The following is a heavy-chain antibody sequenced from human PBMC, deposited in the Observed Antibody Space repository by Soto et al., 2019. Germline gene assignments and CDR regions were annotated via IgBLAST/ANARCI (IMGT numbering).Heavy chain of an antibody. CDR1: GDSVSSNTAA. D-gene: IGHD3-10*02. Sequence: PSQTLSLTCAISGDSVSSNTAAWNWIRQSPSRGLEWLGRTYYRSKWYSDYAVSVKSRITFNPDTSKNQFSLQLNSVTPEDTAVYYCARAPESSLYVFDPSAQGTLVTGSS. CDR2: TYYRSKWYS. J-gene: IGHJ5*02. V-gene: IGHV6-1*01. CDR3: ARAPESSLYVFDP.